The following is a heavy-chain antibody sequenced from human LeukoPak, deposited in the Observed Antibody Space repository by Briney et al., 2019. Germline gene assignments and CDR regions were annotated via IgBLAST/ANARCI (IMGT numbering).Heavy chain of an antibody. V-gene: IGHV1-2*02. CDR3: ARGITMVRGVPKTGFDL. CDR1: GYTFTGYY. CDR2: INPNSGGT. J-gene: IGHJ5*02. Sequence: ASVKVSCKASGYTFTGYYMHWVRQAPGQGLEWMGWINPNSGGTNYAQKFQGRVTMTRDTSISTAYMELSRLRSDDTAVYYCARGITMVRGVPKTGFDLWGQGTLVTVSS. D-gene: IGHD3-10*01.